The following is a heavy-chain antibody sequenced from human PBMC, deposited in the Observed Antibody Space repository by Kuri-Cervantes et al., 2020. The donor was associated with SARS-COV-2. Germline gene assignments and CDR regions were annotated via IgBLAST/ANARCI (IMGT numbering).Heavy chain of an antibody. V-gene: IGHV1-69*06. CDR1: GGTFSSYA. J-gene: IGHJ6*02. CDR2: IIPIFGTA. Sequence: SVKVSCKASGGTFSSYAISWVRQAPGQGLGWMGGIIPIFGTANYAQKFQGRVTITADKSTSTAYMELSSLRSEDTAVYYCARAVRKEYYYYGMDVWGQGTTVTVSS. CDR3: ARAVRKEYYYYGMDV.